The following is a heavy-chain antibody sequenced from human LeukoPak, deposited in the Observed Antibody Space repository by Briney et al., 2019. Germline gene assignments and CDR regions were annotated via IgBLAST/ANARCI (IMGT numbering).Heavy chain of an antibody. CDR3: ARHRLPGYYYYGMDG. CDR2: IYYSGST. CDR1: GGSISSFY. Sequence: PSETLTLTCTVSGGSISSFYWSWTRQPPGKGLEWIGYIYYSGSTNYNPSLKSRVIISVDTSKNQFSLNLTSVTAADTAIYYCARHRLPGYYYYGMDGWGQGTTVTVSS. J-gene: IGHJ6*02. V-gene: IGHV4-59*08. D-gene: IGHD4-17*01.